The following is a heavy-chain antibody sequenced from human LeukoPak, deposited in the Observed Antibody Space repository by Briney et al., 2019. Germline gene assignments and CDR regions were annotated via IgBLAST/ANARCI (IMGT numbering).Heavy chain of an antibody. Sequence: SETLSLTCTVSGGSISSGGYYWSWIRQPPGKGLEWIGYIYHSGSTYYNPSLKSRVTISVDRSKNQFSLRLSSVTVADAAVYYCARENYYDSSGNPPDYWDQGALVTVSS. D-gene: IGHD3-22*01. J-gene: IGHJ4*02. CDR3: ARENYYDSSGNPPDY. V-gene: IGHV4-30-2*01. CDR2: IYHSGST. CDR1: GGSISSGGYY.